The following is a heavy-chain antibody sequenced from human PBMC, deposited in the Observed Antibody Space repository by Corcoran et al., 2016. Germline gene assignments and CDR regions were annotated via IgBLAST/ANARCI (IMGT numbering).Heavy chain of an antibody. CDR1: GDTFTSYY. D-gene: IGHD6-13*01. V-gene: IGHV1-46*01. CDR3: ARDGSGSSSWYSGRY. CDR2: VNPSDGST. Sequence: QVQLVQSGAEVKKPGASVKVSCKASGDTFTSYYMHWVRQAPGQGLEWMGIVNPSDGSTSYAQKLQGRVTMTWDTSTSTLDMELSSLGSEDTAVYYCARDGSGSSSWYSGRYWGQGTLVTVSS. J-gene: IGHJ4*02.